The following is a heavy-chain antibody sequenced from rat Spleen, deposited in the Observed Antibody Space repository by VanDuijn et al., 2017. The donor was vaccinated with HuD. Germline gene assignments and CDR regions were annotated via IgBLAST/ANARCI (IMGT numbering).Heavy chain of an antibody. V-gene: IGHV2-43*01. CDR1: GFSLTSYH. Sequence: QVQLKESGPGLVQPSQTLSLTCTVSGFSLTSYHVSWVRQPPGKGLEWMGVIWSGGSTAYNSLLKSRLSITRDISESKVFVKMNSRQPEDKATYYCDRADRESYAHFDHWGQGVMVTVSS. J-gene: IGHJ2*01. D-gene: IGHD1-12*01. CDR2: IWSGGST. CDR3: DRADRESYAHFDH.